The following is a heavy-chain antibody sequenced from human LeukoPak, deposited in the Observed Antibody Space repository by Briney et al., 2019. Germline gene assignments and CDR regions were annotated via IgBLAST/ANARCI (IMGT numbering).Heavy chain of an antibody. J-gene: IGHJ3*02. CDR1: GFIFNFYG. D-gene: IGHD2-2*01. CDR3: ARGPSCTSTSCYVIGALDI. Sequence: PGGSLRLSCAAYGFIFNFYGMQWVRQAPGKGLEWVAVIWYDGSKKYYADSVKGLFIISRDNSKNTLYLQMNSLRVDDMAVYYCARGPSCTSTSCYVIGALDIWGLGTTVTVSS. CDR2: IWYDGSKK. V-gene: IGHV3-33*01.